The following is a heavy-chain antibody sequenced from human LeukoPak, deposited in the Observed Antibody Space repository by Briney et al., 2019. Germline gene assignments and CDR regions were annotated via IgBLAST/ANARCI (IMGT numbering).Heavy chain of an antibody. CDR1: GFTFSSYG. CDR2: ISYDGSNK. V-gene: IGHV3-30*18. Sequence: GGSLRLSCAASGFTFSSYGMHWVRQAPGKGLEWVAVISYDGSNKYYADSVKGRFTISRDNSKNTLYLQMNSLRAEDTAVYYCAKDLSHSGSYEGGYFDYWGQGTLVTVSS. D-gene: IGHD1-26*01. J-gene: IGHJ4*02. CDR3: AKDLSHSGSYEGGYFDY.